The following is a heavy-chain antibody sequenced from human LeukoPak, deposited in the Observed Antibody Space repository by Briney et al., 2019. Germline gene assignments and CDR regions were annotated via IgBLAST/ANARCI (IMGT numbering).Heavy chain of an antibody. CDR2: MNPGNGDT. J-gene: IGHJ6*02. CDR1: GYTFTSYD. Sequence: ASVKVSCKASGYTFTSYDINWLRQATGQGPEWMGWMNPGNGDTKYSQNFQGRVTVTSDTSAATAYVELNSLTSEDTAVYYCARERWHCRVNCYSVYYYALDVWGQGTTVTVSS. D-gene: IGHD2-15*01. CDR3: ARERWHCRVNCYSVYYYALDV. V-gene: IGHV1-3*01.